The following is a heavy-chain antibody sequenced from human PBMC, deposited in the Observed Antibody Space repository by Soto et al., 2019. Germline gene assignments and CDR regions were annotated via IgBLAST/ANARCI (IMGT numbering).Heavy chain of an antibody. CDR1: GFTFSSYA. CDR3: ARGRDGYNDNCYYYGMDV. D-gene: IGHD3-22*01. Sequence: QVQLVESGGGVVQPGRSLRLSCAASGFTFSSYAMHWVRQAPGKGLGWVAVISYDGSNKYYADSVKGRFTISRDNSKNTLYLQMNSLRAEDTAVYYCARGRDGYNDNCYYYGMDVWGQGTTVTVSS. J-gene: IGHJ6*02. CDR2: ISYDGSNK. V-gene: IGHV3-30-3*01.